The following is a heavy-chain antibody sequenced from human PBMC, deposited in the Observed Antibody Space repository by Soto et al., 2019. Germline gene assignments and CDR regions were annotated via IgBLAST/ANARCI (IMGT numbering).Heavy chain of an antibody. CDR1: GGSISSYY. V-gene: IGHV4-59*01. Sequence: SETLSLTCTVSGGSISSYYWSWIRQPPGKGLEWIGYIYYSGSTNYNPSLKSRVTISVDTSKNQFSLKLSSVTAADTAVYYCAREVSGIVLMVYADHYWDFDVWGRGTLVTVSS. CDR2: IYYSGST. CDR3: AREVSGIVLMVYADHYWDFDV. J-gene: IGHJ2*01. D-gene: IGHD2-8*01.